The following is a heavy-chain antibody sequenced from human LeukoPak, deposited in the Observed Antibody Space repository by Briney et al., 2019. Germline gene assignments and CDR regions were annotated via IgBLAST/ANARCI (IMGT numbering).Heavy chain of an antibody. Sequence: GESLKISCKVSGYSFTDYWIGWVRQMPGKGLEWMGIIYPDDSDTKYSPSFQGQVTISADKSISTAYLQWSSLKASDTAMYYCARSGRLGYCSGGSCFRWDYWGQGTLVTVSS. V-gene: IGHV5-51*01. CDR2: IYPDDSDT. CDR3: ARSGRLGYCSGGSCFRWDY. D-gene: IGHD2-15*01. J-gene: IGHJ4*02. CDR1: GYSFTDYW.